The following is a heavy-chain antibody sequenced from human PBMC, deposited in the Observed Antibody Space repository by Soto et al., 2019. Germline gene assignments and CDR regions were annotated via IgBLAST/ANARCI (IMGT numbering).Heavy chain of an antibody. CDR1: GYTFTGYY. CDR2: INPNSGGT. Sequence: ASVKVSCKASGYTFTGYYMHWVRQAPGQGLEWMGWINPNSGGTNYAQKFQGWVTMTRDTSISTAYMELSRLRSDDTXXXXXXREGGGVXRYYYGSGSYALYYFDYWGQGTLVTVSS. D-gene: IGHD3-10*01. V-gene: IGHV1-2*04. J-gene: IGHJ4*02. CDR3: XREGGGVXRYYYGSGSYALYYFDY.